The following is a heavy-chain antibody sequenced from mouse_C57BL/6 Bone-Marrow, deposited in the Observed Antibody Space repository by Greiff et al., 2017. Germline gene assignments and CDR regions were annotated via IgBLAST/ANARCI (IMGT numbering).Heavy chain of an antibody. V-gene: IGHV1-82*01. Sequence: QVQLQQSGPELVKPGASVKISCKASGYAFSSSWMNWVKQRPGKGLEWIGRIYPGDGDTNYNGKFKGKATLTADKSSSTAYMQRSSLTSEDSAVYFCASPLLFFDYWGQGTTLTVSS. D-gene: IGHD2-1*01. CDR3: ASPLLFFDY. CDR2: IYPGDGDT. CDR1: GYAFSSSW. J-gene: IGHJ2*01.